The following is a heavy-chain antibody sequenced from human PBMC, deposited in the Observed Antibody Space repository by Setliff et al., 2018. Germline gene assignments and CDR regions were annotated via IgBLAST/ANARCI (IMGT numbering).Heavy chain of an antibody. CDR2: MNPSGST. D-gene: IGHD3-22*01. Sequence: PSETLSLTCAVYGASFSGNYWSWIRQPPGKELEWIGEMNPSGSTNYNPSLKSRVTFSVDTSKNQFSLKLTSVTAADTAVYYCRVWVTMIEMESWGQGTLVTVSS. CDR3: RVWVTMIEMES. J-gene: IGHJ4*02. CDR1: GASFSGNY. V-gene: IGHV4-34*01.